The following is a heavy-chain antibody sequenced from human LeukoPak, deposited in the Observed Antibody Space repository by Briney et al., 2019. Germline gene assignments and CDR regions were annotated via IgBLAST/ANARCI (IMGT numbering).Heavy chain of an antibody. Sequence: GGSLRLSCAASGFTFSSYAMSWVRQAPGKGLEWVSGTGSTGGSTFYADSVKGRFTVSRDNSKNTLSLQMNSLRAEDTAVYYCAKDPGVVPAHYFDYWGQGTLVTVSS. V-gene: IGHV3-23*01. CDR3: AKDPGVVPAHYFDY. D-gene: IGHD2-2*01. J-gene: IGHJ4*02. CDR2: TGSTGGST. CDR1: GFTFSSYA.